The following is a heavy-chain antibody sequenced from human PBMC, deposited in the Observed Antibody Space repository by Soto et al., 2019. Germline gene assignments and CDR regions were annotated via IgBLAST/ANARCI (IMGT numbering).Heavy chain of an antibody. D-gene: IGHD3-3*01. V-gene: IGHV3-30-3*01. CDR1: RFTFSSYA. Sequence: GGPLRLSWAASRFTFSSYAMHWVRQAPGKGLEWVAVISYDGSNKNYADSVKGRFTISRDNSKNTLYLQMNSLRAEDTAVYYCARGYDFCSGYSYPYGMYVCGQDTTVTVSS. J-gene: IGHJ6*02. CDR2: ISYDGSNK. CDR3: ARGYDFCSGYSYPYGMYV.